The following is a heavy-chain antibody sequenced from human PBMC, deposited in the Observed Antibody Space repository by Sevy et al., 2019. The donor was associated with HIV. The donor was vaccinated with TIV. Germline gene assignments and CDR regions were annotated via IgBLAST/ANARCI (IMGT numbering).Heavy chain of an antibody. D-gene: IGHD5-12*01. Sequence: GGSLRLSCVASGFSVGSNYISWVRRAPEKGLEWVSVRYAGGNTYDADSVKVRFTISRDNSKNTVYLQMNSLRAEDTAAYYCARETVSGYNLWGQGTLVTVSS. V-gene: IGHV3-53*01. J-gene: IGHJ4*01. CDR2: RYAGGNT. CDR3: ARETVSGYNL. CDR1: GFSVGSNY.